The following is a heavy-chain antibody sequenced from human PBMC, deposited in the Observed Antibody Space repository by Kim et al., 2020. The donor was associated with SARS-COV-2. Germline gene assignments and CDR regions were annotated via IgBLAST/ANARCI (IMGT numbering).Heavy chain of an antibody. J-gene: IGHJ6*02. CDR3: AKDIWGYSSGQAGMDV. V-gene: IGHV3-9*01. D-gene: IGHD6-19*01. CDR1: GFTFDDYA. CDR2: ISWNSGSI. Sequence: GGSLRLSCAASGFTFDDYAMHWVRQAPGKGLEWVSGISWNSGSIGYADSVKGRFTISRDNAKNSLYLQMNSLRAEDTALYYCAKDIWGYSSGQAGMDVWGQGTTVTVSS.